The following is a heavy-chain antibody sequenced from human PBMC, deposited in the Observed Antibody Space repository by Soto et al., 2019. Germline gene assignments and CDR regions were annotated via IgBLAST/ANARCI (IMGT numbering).Heavy chain of an antibody. J-gene: IGHJ6*02. CDR2: ISSKSSYT. D-gene: IGHD2-2*01. CDR3: ARDPSIVLVPAATYYYYYYGMDV. Sequence: GGSLRLSCAASGFTFSSYSMNWVRQAPGKGLEWVSSISSKSSYTYYADTVKGRFTISRDNAKNSLYLQMSSLRAEDTAVYYCARDPSIVLVPAATYYYYYYGMDVWGQGTTVTVSS. V-gene: IGHV3-21*01. CDR1: GFTFSSYS.